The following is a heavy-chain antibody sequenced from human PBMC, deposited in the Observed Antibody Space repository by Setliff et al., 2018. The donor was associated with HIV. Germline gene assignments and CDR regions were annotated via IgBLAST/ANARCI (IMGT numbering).Heavy chain of an antibody. V-gene: IGHV1-2*02. CDR2: INPNTGGT. J-gene: IGHJ6*03. CDR1: GYSFTDYY. Sequence: ASVKVSCKASGYSFTDYYVHWVRQAPGQGLEWMGWINPNTGGTNYAQRFQGRVTMTRDTSISAAYMELNWLRSDDTAVYYCARELGLAALHGPMDLWGKGTTVTVSS. CDR3: ARELGLAALHGPMDL. D-gene: IGHD2-21*02.